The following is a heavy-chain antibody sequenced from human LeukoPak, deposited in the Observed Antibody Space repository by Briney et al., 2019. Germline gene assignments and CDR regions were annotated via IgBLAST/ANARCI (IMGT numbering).Heavy chain of an antibody. CDR2: ISSNGGST. CDR1: GYTFTDYY. Sequence: GASVKVSCKASGYTFTDYYMHWVRQAPGKGLEYVSAISSNGGSTYYADSVKGRFTISRDNSKNTLHLQMSSLRAEDTAVYYCVKRVLGVYSYDYWGQGTLVTLSS. J-gene: IGHJ4*02. V-gene: IGHV3-64D*09. D-gene: IGHD5-18*01. CDR3: VKRVLGVYSYDY.